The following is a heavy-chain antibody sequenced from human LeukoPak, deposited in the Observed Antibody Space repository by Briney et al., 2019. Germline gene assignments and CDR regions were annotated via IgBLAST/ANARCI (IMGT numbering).Heavy chain of an antibody. D-gene: IGHD3-22*01. CDR3: AKDWGTYYYDSSGYRGDAFDI. J-gene: IGHJ3*02. CDR1: GFTVSNNY. Sequence: PGGSLRLSCAASGFTVSNNYMSWVRQAPGKGLEWVAFIRYDGSNKYYADSVKGRFTISRDNSKNTLYLQMNSLRAEDTAVYYCAKDWGTYYYDSSGYRGDAFDIWGQGTMVTVSS. V-gene: IGHV3-30*02. CDR2: IRYDGSNK.